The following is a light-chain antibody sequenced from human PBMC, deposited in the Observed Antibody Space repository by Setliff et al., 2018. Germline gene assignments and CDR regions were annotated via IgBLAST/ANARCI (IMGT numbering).Light chain of an antibody. V-gene: IGKV3-20*01. CDR3: QQHTNLPFT. J-gene: IGKJ3*01. CDR2: GAS. Sequence: EIVLTQSPGTLSLSPGERATLSCRASQSVTNNLAWYQQTPGQAPRLLIYGASSRATGIPDRFSGRGSGTDFTLIISRLEPEDFAVYYCQQHTNLPFTFGPGTKVDIK. CDR1: QSVTNN.